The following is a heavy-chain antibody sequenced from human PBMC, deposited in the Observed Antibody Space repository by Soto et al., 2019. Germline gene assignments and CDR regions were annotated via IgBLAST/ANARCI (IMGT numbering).Heavy chain of an antibody. CDR2: ISAYNGNT. Sequence: ASVKVSCKDSGYTFTSYGISWVRQAPGQGLEWMGWISAYNGNTNYAQKLQGRVTMTTDTSTSTAYMELSSVTAADTAVYYCARGSAVTTMAFDYWGQGTLVTVSS. D-gene: IGHD4-17*01. V-gene: IGHV1-18*01. CDR1: GYTFTSYG. CDR3: ARGSAVTTMAFDY. J-gene: IGHJ4*02.